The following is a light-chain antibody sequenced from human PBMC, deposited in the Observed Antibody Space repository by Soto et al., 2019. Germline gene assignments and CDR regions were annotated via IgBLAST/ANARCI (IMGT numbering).Light chain of an antibody. J-gene: IGKJ5*01. Sequence: DIQMTQSPSTLSASVGYRFTITCRASQSISSWLAWYQQKPGKAPKLLIYKASSLESGVPSRFSGSGSGTEFTLTISSLQPDDFATYYCQQYNSYSGTFGQGTRLEIK. CDR3: QQYNSYSGT. V-gene: IGKV1-5*03. CDR2: KAS. CDR1: QSISSW.